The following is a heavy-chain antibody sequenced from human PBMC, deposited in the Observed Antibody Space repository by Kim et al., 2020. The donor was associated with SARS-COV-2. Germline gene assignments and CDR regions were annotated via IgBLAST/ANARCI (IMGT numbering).Heavy chain of an antibody. CDR1: GFTFSSYA. CDR2: ISGSGGST. CDR3: AKAWYSGSWVEASHFDY. J-gene: IGHJ4*02. Sequence: GGSLRLSCAASGFTFSSYAMSWVRQAPGKGLEWVSAISGSGGSTYYADSVKGRFTISRDNSKNTLYLQMNSLRAEDTAVYYCAKAWYSGSWVEASHFDYWGQGTLVTVSS. V-gene: IGHV3-23*01. D-gene: IGHD1-26*01.